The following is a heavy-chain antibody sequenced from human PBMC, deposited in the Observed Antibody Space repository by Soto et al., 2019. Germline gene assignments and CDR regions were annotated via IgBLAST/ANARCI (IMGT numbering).Heavy chain of an antibody. D-gene: IGHD3-10*01. V-gene: IGHV3-23*01. J-gene: IGHJ4*02. CDR3: ARGSTDSYPGSRIFDF. Sequence: PGGSLRLSCVASGITIGRRAMSWVRQAPGEGLEWVSNITDTGGDTKYADSVRGRFTMSRDNSKKTLYLQMNSLRVEDSALYYCARGSTDSYPGSRIFDFWGRGTLVTVSS. CDR1: GITIGRRA. CDR2: ITDTGGDT.